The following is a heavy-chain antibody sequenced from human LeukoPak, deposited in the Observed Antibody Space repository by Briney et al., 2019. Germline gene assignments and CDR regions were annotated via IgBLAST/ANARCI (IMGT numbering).Heavy chain of an antibody. CDR3: AREAMISGMDV. J-gene: IGHJ6*02. Sequence: GGSLRLSCAASGFTVSSNYMSWVRQAPGKGLEWVSVIYSGGSTYYADSVKGRFTISRDNSKNTLYLQMNSLRAEDTAVYYCAREAMISGMDVWGQGTTVTVSS. CDR2: IYSGGST. V-gene: IGHV3-66*01. CDR1: GFTVSSNY. D-gene: IGHD3-22*01.